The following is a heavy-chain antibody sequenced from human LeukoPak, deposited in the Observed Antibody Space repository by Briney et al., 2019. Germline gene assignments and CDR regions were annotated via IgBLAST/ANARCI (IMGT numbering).Heavy chain of an antibody. CDR1: GGSISSYY. V-gene: IGHV4-59*08. D-gene: IGHD1-26*01. Sequence: SETLSLTCTVSGGSISSYYWSWIRQPPGKGLEWIGYIYYSGSTNYNPSLKSRVTISVDTSKNQFSLKLSSVTAADTAVYYCARQGATVWRGYNWFDPWGQGTLVTVSS. J-gene: IGHJ5*02. CDR2: IYYSGST. CDR3: ARQGATVWRGYNWFDP.